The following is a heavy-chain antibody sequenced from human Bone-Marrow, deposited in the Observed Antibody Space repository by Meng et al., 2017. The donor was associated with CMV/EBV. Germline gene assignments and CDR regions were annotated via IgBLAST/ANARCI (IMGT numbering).Heavy chain of an antibody. V-gene: IGHV3-21*01. CDR3: ARDPYSGSYLGY. J-gene: IGHJ4*02. CDR2: ISSSSSYI. CDR1: GFTFSSYS. D-gene: IGHD1-26*01. Sequence: GESLKISCAASGFTFSSYSMNWVRQAPGKGLEWVSSISSSSSYIYYADPVKGRFTISRDNAKHSLYLQMNSLRAEDTSVYYCARDPYSGSYLGYWGQGTLVTVSS.